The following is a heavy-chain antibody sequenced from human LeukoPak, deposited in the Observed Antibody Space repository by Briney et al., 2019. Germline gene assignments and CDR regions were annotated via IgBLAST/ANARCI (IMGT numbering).Heavy chain of an antibody. Sequence: QSGGSLRLSCAASGFTFSSYWMHWVRQAPGKGLVWVSHINSDVSSTNYADSVKGRFTISRDNAKNTLYLQMNSLRAEDTAVYYCASGRWSAYLDYWGQGTLVTVSS. CDR2: INSDVSST. CDR1: GFTFSSYW. J-gene: IGHJ4*02. V-gene: IGHV3-74*01. CDR3: ASGRWSAYLDY. D-gene: IGHD3-3*01.